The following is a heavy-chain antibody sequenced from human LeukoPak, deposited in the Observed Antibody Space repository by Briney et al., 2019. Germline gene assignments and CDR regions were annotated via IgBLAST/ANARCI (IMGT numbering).Heavy chain of an antibody. V-gene: IGHV3-7*01. CDR3: ARGSRGYSGYDSYYFDY. J-gene: IGHJ4*02. CDR1: GFTFSSYW. CDR2: IKQDGSEK. Sequence: PGGSLRLSCAASGFTFSSYWVSWVRQAPGKGLEWVANIKQDGSEKYYVDSVKGRFTISRDNAKNSLYLQMNSLSAEDTAVYYCARGSRGYSGYDSYYFDYWGQGTLVTVSS. D-gene: IGHD5-12*01.